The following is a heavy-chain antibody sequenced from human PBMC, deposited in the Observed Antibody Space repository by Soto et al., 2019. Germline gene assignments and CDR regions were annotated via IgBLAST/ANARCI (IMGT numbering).Heavy chain of an antibody. CDR3: AKVPLRGSNSSSWYEEYFDY. Sequence: ASVKVSCKASGGTFSSYAISWVRQSPGQGLEWMGGIIPIFGTANYAQKFQGRFTISRDNSKNTLYLQMNSLRAEDTAVYYCAKVPLRGSNSSSWYEEYFDYWGQGTLVTVSS. CDR1: GGTFSSYA. D-gene: IGHD6-13*01. J-gene: IGHJ4*02. V-gene: IGHV1-69*05. CDR2: IIPIFGTA.